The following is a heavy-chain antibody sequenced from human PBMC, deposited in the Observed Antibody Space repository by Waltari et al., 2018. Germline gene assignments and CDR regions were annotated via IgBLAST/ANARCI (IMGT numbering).Heavy chain of an antibody. D-gene: IGHD3-22*01. CDR1: GITFSRYW. CDR3: ATCYYYDSSGNYYVSDY. Sequence: EVQLVESGGGLVQPGGSLRLSCAASGITFSRYWMHWVRQAPGKGLVWVSRSNSDGSSKSYADSVKGRFTISRDNAKNTLYLQMNSLRAEDTAVYYCATCYYYDSSGNYYVSDYWGQGTLVTVSS. J-gene: IGHJ4*02. V-gene: IGHV3-74*01. CDR2: SNSDGSSK.